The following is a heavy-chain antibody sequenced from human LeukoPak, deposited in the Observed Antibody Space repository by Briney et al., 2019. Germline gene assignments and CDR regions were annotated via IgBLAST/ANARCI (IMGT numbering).Heavy chain of an antibody. J-gene: IGHJ4*02. Sequence: GASVKVSCKASRGAFSSDAFTWVRHAPRQGLEWMGGIIPVSGTANYAQKFQGRVTITTDESTSTAYMELSSLRSEDTAVYYCASTGTLTGGVIINWGQGTLVTVSS. CDR1: RGAFSSDA. CDR2: IIPVSGTA. D-gene: IGHD3-10*01. V-gene: IGHV1-69*05. CDR3: ASTGTLTGGVIIN.